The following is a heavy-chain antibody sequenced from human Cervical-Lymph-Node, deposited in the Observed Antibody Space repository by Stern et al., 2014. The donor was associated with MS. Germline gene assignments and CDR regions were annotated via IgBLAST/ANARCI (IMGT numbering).Heavy chain of an antibody. CDR3: ARDSEMDYYGSGSSDY. CDR1: GFTFSDPY. J-gene: IGHJ4*02. V-gene: IGHV3-11*01. D-gene: IGHD3-10*01. Sequence: VQLVESGGGLVKPGGSLRLSCAASGFTFSDPYMSWIRQAPGQGLEWLSYITTSGSTIYYADSVKGRFTICRDNAKNSLYMQMNSLRAEDTAVYYCARDSEMDYYGSGSSDYWGQGTLVTVSS. CDR2: ITTSGSTI.